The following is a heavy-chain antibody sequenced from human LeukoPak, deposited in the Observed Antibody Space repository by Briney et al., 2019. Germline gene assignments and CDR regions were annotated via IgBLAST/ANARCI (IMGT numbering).Heavy chain of an antibody. D-gene: IGHD1-1*01. CDR3: ARSNDPTRNYYYYYGMDV. CDR1: GGSISNYY. CDR2: INYSGST. V-gene: IGHV4-59*08. Sequence: SETLSLTCSVSGGSISNYYWSWIRQPPGKGLEWIGNINYSGSTKYNPSLKSRVTISVDTSKNQISLKMRSMAAADTAVYYCARSNDPTRNYYYYYGMDVWGQGTTVTVSS. J-gene: IGHJ6*02.